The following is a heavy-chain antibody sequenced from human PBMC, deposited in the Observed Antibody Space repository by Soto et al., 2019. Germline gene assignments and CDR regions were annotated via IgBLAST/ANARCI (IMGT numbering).Heavy chain of an antibody. Sequence: ASVKFSCKASGYTFTGYYVHWVREAPGQGLEWMGWINPETGGTSYAQKFQGRVTISADKSISTAYLQWSSLKASDTAMYYCARPLQSSSRAYYYGMDVWGQGTTVTVSS. CDR2: INPETGGT. J-gene: IGHJ6*02. CDR1: GYTFTGYY. V-gene: IGHV1-2*02. CDR3: ARPLQSSSRAYYYGMDV. D-gene: IGHD6-6*01.